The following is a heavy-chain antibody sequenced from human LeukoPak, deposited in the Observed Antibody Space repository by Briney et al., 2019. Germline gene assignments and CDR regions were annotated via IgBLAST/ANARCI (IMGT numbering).Heavy chain of an antibody. CDR2: MNPNSGNT. Sequence: ASVKVSCKASGYTFTSYDINWVRQATGQGLEWMGWMNPNSGNTGYAQKFQGRVTITRNTSISTAYMELSSLRSEDTAVYYCAIHMVGGVISWADPWGQGTLVTVSS. D-gene: IGHD3-10*01. J-gene: IGHJ5*02. V-gene: IGHV1-8*03. CDR1: GYTFTSYD. CDR3: AIHMVGGVISWADP.